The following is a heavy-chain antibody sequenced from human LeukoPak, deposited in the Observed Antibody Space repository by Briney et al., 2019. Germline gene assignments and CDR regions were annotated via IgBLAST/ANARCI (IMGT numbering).Heavy chain of an antibody. Sequence: GGSLRLSCEASGFGFNNAWMSWVRQAPGKGLEWVAVIYTGGSTYYADSMKGRFTISRDNSKNTLYLQMNSLRVDDTAVYYCARGGSWWAPLDPWGQGTLVTVSS. CDR1: GFGFNNAW. CDR3: ARGGSWWAPLDP. CDR2: IYTGGST. D-gene: IGHD3-10*01. V-gene: IGHV3-53*01. J-gene: IGHJ5*02.